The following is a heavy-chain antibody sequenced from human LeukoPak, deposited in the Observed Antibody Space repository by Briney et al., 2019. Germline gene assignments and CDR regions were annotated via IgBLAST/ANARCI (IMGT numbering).Heavy chain of an antibody. CDR2: IYYSGST. CDR3: AREGIQLWPTHAFDI. CDR1: GGSISSYY. V-gene: IGHV4-59*01. D-gene: IGHD5-18*01. Sequence: SETLSLTCTVYGGSISSYYWSWIRQPPGKGLEWIGYIYYSGSTNYNPSLKSRVTISVDTSKNQFSLKLSSVTAADTAVYYCAREGIQLWPTHAFDIWGQGTMVTVSS. J-gene: IGHJ3*02.